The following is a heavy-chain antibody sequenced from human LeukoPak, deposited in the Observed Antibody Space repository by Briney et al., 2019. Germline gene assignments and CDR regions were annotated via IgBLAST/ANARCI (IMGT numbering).Heavy chain of an antibody. Sequence: GGSLRLSCAASGFTFSNYWMYWVRQGPGKRLLSVSRINPDGRTAHYADSVTGRFTICRDNARNTVYLQMNRLRAEDTGVYYCARATAFQFMGTYISWGLGVLVTVSS. CDR3: ARATAFQFMGTYIS. D-gene: IGHD1-7*01. CDR2: INPDGRTA. J-gene: IGHJ5*02. CDR1: GFTFSNYW. V-gene: IGHV3-74*01.